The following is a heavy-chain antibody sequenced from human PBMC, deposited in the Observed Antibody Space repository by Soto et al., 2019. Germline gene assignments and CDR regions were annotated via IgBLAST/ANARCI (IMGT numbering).Heavy chain of an antibody. CDR1: GFTFSSYS. V-gene: IGHV3-48*02. Sequence: ESGGGLVQPGGSLRLSCAASGFTFSSYSMNWVRQAPGKGLEWVSYISSSSSTIYYADSVKGRFTISRDNAKISLYLQMNSLRDEDTAVYYCLGFVVVTAIIGYWGQGTLVTVSS. CDR2: ISSSSSTI. CDR3: LGFVVVTAIIGY. D-gene: IGHD2-21*02. J-gene: IGHJ4*02.